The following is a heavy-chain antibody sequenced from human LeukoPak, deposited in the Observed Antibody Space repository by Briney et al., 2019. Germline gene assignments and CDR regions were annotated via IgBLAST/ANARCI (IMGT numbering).Heavy chain of an antibody. V-gene: IGHV4-38-2*02. CDR1: GYSISSGYY. Sequence: SETLSLTCTVSGYSISSGYYWGWIRQPPGKGLEWIGSIYFSGSTYYNPSLKSRVTISVDTSKNQFSLILSSATAADTAVYYCARGSGYYYVRPFDYWGQGTLVTVSS. D-gene: IGHD3-22*01. CDR3: ARGSGYYYVRPFDY. J-gene: IGHJ4*02. CDR2: IYFSGST.